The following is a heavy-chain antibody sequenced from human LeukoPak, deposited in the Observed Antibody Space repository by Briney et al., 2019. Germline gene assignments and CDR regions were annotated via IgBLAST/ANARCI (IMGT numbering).Heavy chain of an antibody. V-gene: IGHV4-59*11. CDR1: GGSISSHY. D-gene: IGHD6-6*01. CDR3: ARERDSYSSSAGYAFDI. J-gene: IGHJ3*02. Sequence: SETLSLTCTVSGGSISSHYWSWIRQPPGKGLEWIGYIYYSGSTNYNPSLKSRVTISVDTSKNQFSLKLGSVTAADTAVYYCARERDSYSSSAGYAFDIWGQGTMVTVSS. CDR2: IYYSGST.